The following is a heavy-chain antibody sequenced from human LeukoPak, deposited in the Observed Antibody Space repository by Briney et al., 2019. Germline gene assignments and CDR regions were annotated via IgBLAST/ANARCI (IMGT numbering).Heavy chain of an antibody. D-gene: IGHD1-26*01. Sequence: GGSLRLSCAAFGFTVSSNYMSWVRQAPGKGLEWVSSISSSSSYIYYADSVKGRFTISRDNAKNSLYLQMNSLRAEDTAVYYCARDGGAAGWGQGTLVTVSS. CDR1: GFTVSSNY. CDR2: ISSSSSYI. J-gene: IGHJ4*02. V-gene: IGHV3-21*01. CDR3: ARDGGAAG.